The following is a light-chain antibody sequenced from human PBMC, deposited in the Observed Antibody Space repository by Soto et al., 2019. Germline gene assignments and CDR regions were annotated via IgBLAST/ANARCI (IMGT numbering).Light chain of an antibody. Sequence: QSALTQPASVSGSPGQSITISCTGTSSDVGGYNYVSWYQQHPGKAPKLIISDVSNRPSGVSNRFSGSKSGNTASLTISGLQAEDEADYYCNSYTSSSNHVFGTGTKLNVL. V-gene: IGLV2-14*03. J-gene: IGLJ1*01. CDR2: DVS. CDR1: SSDVGGYNY. CDR3: NSYTSSSNHV.